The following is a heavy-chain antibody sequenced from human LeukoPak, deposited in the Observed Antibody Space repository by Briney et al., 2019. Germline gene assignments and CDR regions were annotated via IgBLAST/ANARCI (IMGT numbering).Heavy chain of an antibody. D-gene: IGHD3-16*01. CDR3: ARGGGLDV. CDR2: INRNGNVN. J-gene: IGHJ6*02. V-gene: IGHV3-7*03. Sequence: GGSLRLSCAASGFTFSSYWMNWARQAPGKGLEWAASINRNGNVNYYVDSVKGRFTISRDNAKNSLYLQMSNLRAEDTAVYFCARGGGLDVWGQGATVTVSS. CDR1: GFTFSSYW.